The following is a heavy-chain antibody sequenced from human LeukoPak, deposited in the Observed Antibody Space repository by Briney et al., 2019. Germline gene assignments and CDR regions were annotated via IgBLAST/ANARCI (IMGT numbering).Heavy chain of an antibody. CDR3: ARAYSSSWYRIDAFDI. CDR2: IIPIFGTA. V-gene: IGHV1-69*05. D-gene: IGHD6-13*01. Sequence: ASVKVSCKASGGTFSSYAISWVRQAPGQGLEWMGGIIPIFGTANYAQKFQGRVTITTDESTSTAYMELSSLRSEDTAVYYCARAYSSSWYRIDAFDIWGQGTMVTVSS. CDR1: GGTFSSYA. J-gene: IGHJ3*02.